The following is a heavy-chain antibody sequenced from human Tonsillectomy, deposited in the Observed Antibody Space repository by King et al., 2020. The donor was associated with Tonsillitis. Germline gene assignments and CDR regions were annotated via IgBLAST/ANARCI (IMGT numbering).Heavy chain of an antibody. J-gene: IGHJ4*02. CDR2: INTNTGNP. D-gene: IGHD3-10*01. CDR3: ARRYGSGTYSVFYFDY. V-gene: IGHV7-4-1*02. CDR1: GYNFTKYT. Sequence: QLVQSGSELKKPGASVKVSCKASGYNFTKYTMNWVRQAPGQGLEWMGWINTNTGNPTYAQGFTGRFVFSLHTSVSTAYLQISSLKAEDTAVYYCARRYGSGTYSVFYFDYWGQGTLVTVSS.